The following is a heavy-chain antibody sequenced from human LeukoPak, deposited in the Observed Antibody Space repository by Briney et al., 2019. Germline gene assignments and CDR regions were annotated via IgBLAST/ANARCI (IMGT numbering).Heavy chain of an antibody. J-gene: IGHJ2*01. D-gene: IGHD1-1*01. V-gene: IGHV3-23*01. Sequence: GGSLRLSCAASGFTSSSYAMSWVRQPPGKGLEWVSAISAAGGSTYYADSVKGRFTISRDNSKNTVYLQMNSLRVEDTAVYYCAKWQRTGNWYFDLWGRGTLVTVSS. CDR2: ISAAGGST. CDR3: AKWQRTGNWYFDL. CDR1: GFTSSSYA.